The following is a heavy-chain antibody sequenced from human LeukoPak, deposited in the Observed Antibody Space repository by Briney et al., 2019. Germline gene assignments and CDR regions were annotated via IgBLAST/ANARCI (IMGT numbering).Heavy chain of an antibody. Sequence: SETLSLTCTVSGGSISSGGYYRSWIRQHPGKGLEWIGYIYYSGSTYYNPSLKSRVTISVDTSKNQFSLKLSSVTAADTAVYYCARDLEYYDILSREYYYYMDVWGKGTTVTVSS. D-gene: IGHD3-9*01. CDR2: IYYSGST. J-gene: IGHJ6*03. V-gene: IGHV4-31*03. CDR1: GGSISSGGYY. CDR3: ARDLEYYDILSREYYYYMDV.